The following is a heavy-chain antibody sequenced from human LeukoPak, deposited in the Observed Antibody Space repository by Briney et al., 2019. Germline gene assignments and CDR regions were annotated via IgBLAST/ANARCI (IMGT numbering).Heavy chain of an antibody. D-gene: IGHD3-10*01. V-gene: IGHV3-23*01. CDR1: GFTFSSYA. Sequence: GGSLRLSCAASGFTFSSYAMSWVRQAPGKGLEWVSAISGSGGSTYYADSVKGRFTISRDNSKNTLYLQMNSLRAEDTAVYYCAKGTYYGSGSPDTFDIWGQGTMVTVSS. J-gene: IGHJ3*02. CDR2: ISGSGGST. CDR3: AKGTYYGSGSPDTFDI.